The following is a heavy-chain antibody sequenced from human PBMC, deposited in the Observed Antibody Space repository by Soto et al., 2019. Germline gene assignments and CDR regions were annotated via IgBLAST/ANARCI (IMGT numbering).Heavy chain of an antibody. Sequence: XGSLRLSCAASGFTFSNYVMQWVRQAPGKGLEWVAVISYDGSSKFYADSEGRFTISRDNSKNTLYLQMNSLSAEDTAVYYCKNGRRQQPPLAWGQGNLVTVSS. CDR3: KNGRRQQPPLA. CDR2: ISYDGSSK. J-gene: IGHJ5*02. D-gene: IGHD6-13*01. V-gene: IGHV3-30*18. CDR1: GFTFSNYV.